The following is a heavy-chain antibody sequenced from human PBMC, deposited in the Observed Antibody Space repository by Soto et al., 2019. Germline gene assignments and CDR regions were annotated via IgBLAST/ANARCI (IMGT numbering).Heavy chain of an antibody. D-gene: IGHD3-3*01. Sequence: QVQLQESGPGLVKPSETLSLTCTVSGGSVSSGSYYWSWIRQPPGKGLEWSGYIYYSGSTNYNPSLKRRVTISVDTSKNQFSLKLSSVTAADTAVYYCARGYYDFWSGYDYYYYYGMDVWGQGTTVTVSS. V-gene: IGHV4-61*01. J-gene: IGHJ6*02. CDR3: ARGYYDFWSGYDYYYYYGMDV. CDR2: IYYSGST. CDR1: GGSVSSGSYY.